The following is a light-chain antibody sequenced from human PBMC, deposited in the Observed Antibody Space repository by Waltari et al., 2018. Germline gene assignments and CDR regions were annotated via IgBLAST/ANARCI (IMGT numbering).Light chain of an antibody. J-gene: IGKJ2*02. CDR3: QQRTNWPRT. CDR2: DAS. CDR1: QTISTY. V-gene: IGKV3-11*01. Sequence: EIVFTHSPATLSLSPGELATLYCSASQTISTYLAWYQQKAGQAPRLLIYDASKRATGIPARFSGSGSGTDFTLTISSLEPEDFALYYCQQRTNWPRTFGQGTKLEIK.